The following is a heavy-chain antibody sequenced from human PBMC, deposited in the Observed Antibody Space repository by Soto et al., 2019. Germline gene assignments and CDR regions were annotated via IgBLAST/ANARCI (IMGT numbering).Heavy chain of an antibody. D-gene: IGHD2-15*01. J-gene: IGHJ5*02. V-gene: IGHV4-4*07. CDR3: ERVTTDCSGCSCYLTWLDP. CDR2: IYTSGST. CDR1: GYTVSRYC. Sequence: PSETPYLTCTVSGYTVSRYCCSWIRHTAGKGLEWIGRIYTSGSTNYKPSLKSRVTMSGDTSKSQFSLKLSPVTAAGAAVYYCERVTTDCSGCSCYLTWLDPWGQGTLVTVSS.